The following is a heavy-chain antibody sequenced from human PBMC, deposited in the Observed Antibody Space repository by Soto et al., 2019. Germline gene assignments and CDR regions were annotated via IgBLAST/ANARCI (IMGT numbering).Heavy chain of an antibody. Sequence: EVQLVESGGGLVQPGGSLRLSCAASGFTLSDHYLDWVRQAPGKGLEWVGRRRNRVKSFTTAYAASVRGRFTFSRDDSTNSMYLQMNGLKSDDTAVYYCARASTPDSTGYDYWGQGTLVTVSS. CDR2: RRNRVKSFTT. CDR3: ARASTPDSTGYDY. J-gene: IGHJ4*02. V-gene: IGHV3-72*01. CDR1: GFTLSDHY. D-gene: IGHD3-3*01.